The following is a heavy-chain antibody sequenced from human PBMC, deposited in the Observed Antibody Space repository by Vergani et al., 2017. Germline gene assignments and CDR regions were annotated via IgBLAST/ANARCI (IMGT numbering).Heavy chain of an antibody. Sequence: EVQLVQSGAEVKKPGESLKISCKGSGYSFTNYWIGWVRQMPGKGLEWMGIIYPGDSETRYSPSFQGQVTISADKSISTAYLQWTSLKASDTAMYFCASGGHGSENGGALQLWGQGTNITVSS. CDR3: ASGGHGSENGGALQL. V-gene: IGHV5-51*01. J-gene: IGHJ3*01. CDR1: GYSFTNYW. D-gene: IGHD3-10*01. CDR2: IYPGDSET.